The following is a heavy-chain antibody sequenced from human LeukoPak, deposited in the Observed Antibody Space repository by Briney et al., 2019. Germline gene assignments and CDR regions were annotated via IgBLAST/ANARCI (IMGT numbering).Heavy chain of an antibody. CDR3: ARGFQWLEN. D-gene: IGHD6-19*01. V-gene: IGHV3-48*03. J-gene: IGHJ4*02. CDR1: GFTFSSYE. Sequence: QPGGSLRLSCVASGFTFSSYEMNWVRQAPGKGLEWISYITTSGSPIYYADSVKGRFTISRDNAKNSLYLQMDSLGAEDTAVYYCARGFQWLENWGQGTLVTVSS. CDR2: ITTSGSPI.